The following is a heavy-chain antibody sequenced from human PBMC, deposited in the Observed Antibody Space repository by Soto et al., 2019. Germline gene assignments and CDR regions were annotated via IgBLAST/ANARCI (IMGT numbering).Heavy chain of an antibody. Sequence: GGSLRLSIEASGLTFSSYAISWVRQAPGKGLEWVSAISGSGGSTYYADSVKGRFTISRDNSKNTLYLQMNSLRAEDTAVYYCAKDRHYYDSSGTSDYWGQGTLVTVSS. J-gene: IGHJ4*02. CDR2: ISGSGGST. D-gene: IGHD3-22*01. CDR1: GLTFSSYA. CDR3: AKDRHYYDSSGTSDY. V-gene: IGHV3-23*01.